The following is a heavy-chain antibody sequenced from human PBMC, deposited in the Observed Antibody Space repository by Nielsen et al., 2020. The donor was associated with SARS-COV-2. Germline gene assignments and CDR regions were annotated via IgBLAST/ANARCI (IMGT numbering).Heavy chain of an antibody. J-gene: IGHJ6*02. CDR3: ARDWSSGSGSSYYYYGMDV. CDR1: GFIFNTYG. V-gene: IGHV3-48*04. D-gene: IGHD3-10*01. CDR2: ISDDNTI. Sequence: GESLKISCEASGFIFNTYGMNWVRQAPGKGLEWIPYISDDNTIFYADSVKGRFTISRDNAKNSLYLQMNSLRAEDTAVYYCARDWSSGSGSSYYYYGMDVWGQGTTVTVSS.